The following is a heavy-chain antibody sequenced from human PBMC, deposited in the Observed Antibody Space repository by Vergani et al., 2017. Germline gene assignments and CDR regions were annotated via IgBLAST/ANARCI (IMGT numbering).Heavy chain of an antibody. J-gene: IGHJ4*02. CDR3: ARVWCDGYNYDNACDY. D-gene: IGHD5-24*01. Sequence: QVQLVQSGAEVKKPGASVKVSCKASGYTFTGYYMHWVRQAPGQGLEWMGWINPNSGGTNYAQKFQGRVTMTRDTSISTAYMELSRLRSDDRAVYYRARVWCDGYNYDNACDYWGQGTLVTVSS. CDR1: GYTFTGYY. V-gene: IGHV1-2*02. CDR2: INPNSGGT.